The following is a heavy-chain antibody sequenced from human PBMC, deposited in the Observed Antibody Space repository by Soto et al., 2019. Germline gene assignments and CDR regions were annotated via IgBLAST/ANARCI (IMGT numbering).Heavy chain of an antibody. J-gene: IGHJ4*02. V-gene: IGHV3-30*18. CDR3: AKDKVPVVVTAPFDY. CDR2: ISYDGSNK. Sequence: QVQLVESGGGVVQPGRSLRLSCAASGFTFSSYCMHWVRQAPGKGLEWVAVISYDGSNKYYADSVKGRFTVSRDKSKNTLYLQVNSLRAEDTAVYYCAKDKVPVVVTAPFDYWGQGTLVTVSS. CDR1: GFTFSSYC. D-gene: IGHD2-21*02.